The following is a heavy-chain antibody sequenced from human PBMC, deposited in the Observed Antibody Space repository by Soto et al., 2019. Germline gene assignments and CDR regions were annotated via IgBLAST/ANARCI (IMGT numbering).Heavy chain of an antibody. CDR2: IKQDGSER. D-gene: IGHD1-20*01. CDR1: GFTLSVYW. J-gene: IGHJ3*02. Sequence: EVQLVESGGGLVQPGGSLRLSCAASGFTLSVYWMNWVRQAPGKGLEWVANIKQDGSERNYVDSVKGRFTISRDNAKNSLYLQMNSLGADDTAVYYCRITTSAFGICGQGKLVTVSS. CDR3: RITTSAFGI. V-gene: IGHV3-7*01.